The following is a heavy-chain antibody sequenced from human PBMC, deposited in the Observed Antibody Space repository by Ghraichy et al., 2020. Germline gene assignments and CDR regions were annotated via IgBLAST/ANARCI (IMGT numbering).Heavy chain of an antibody. D-gene: IGHD2-2*02. Sequence: GGSLRLSCAASGFTFSSYWMHWVLQAPGKGLVWVSSISTDGSRTSYADSVKGRFTISRDNAKNTLYLQMNSLRAEDTAVYYCARDPYCSSTNCYTGSWFDPWGLGTLVTVSS. CDR1: GFTFSSYW. V-gene: IGHV3-74*01. J-gene: IGHJ5*02. CDR2: ISTDGSRT. CDR3: ARDPYCSSTNCYTGSWFDP.